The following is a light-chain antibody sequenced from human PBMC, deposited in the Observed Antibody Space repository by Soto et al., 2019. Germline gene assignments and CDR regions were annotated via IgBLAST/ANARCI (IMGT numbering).Light chain of an antibody. CDR3: SSYRTSNTRQIV. CDR1: SSDVGGYNY. V-gene: IGLV2-14*03. J-gene: IGLJ1*01. CDR2: DVS. Sequence: QSVLTQPASVSGSPGQSITISCTGTSSDVGGYNYVSWYQHHPGKAPKLMIYDVSNRPSGVSNLFSGSKSGNTASLSISVLQPEDEADYYCSSYRTSNTRQIVCGTGTKVTVL.